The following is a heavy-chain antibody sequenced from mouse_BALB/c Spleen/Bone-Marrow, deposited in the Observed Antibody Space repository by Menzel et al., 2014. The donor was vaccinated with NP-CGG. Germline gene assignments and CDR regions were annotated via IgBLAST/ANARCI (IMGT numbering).Heavy chain of an antibody. Sequence: EVQLQESGPGLVKPSQTVSLTCTVTGISITTXNXRWSXIRXXXGXXLXXXGYXXXSGTITYNPSLTSRTTITRDTSXNHSYLEMTSLTAEDTPTYYCARGAMIPTGSFDYGGQGTPPTVSS. CDR3: ARGAMIPTGSFDY. J-gene: IGHJ2*01. CDR1: GISITTXNXR. CDR2: XXXSGTI. V-gene: IGHV3-5*02. D-gene: IGHD2-4*01.